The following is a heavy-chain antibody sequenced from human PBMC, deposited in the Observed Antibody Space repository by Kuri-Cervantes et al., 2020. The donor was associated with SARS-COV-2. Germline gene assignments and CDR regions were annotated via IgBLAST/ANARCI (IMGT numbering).Heavy chain of an antibody. Sequence: LSLTCAASGYTFIYSHMSWIRQAPGKGLEWVSYISSDSSHTNNAESVKGRFTISRDNAKNSLYLQMNSLRAEGTAVYYCARLVFVDAFDIWGQGTMVTVSS. J-gene: IGHJ3*02. CDR3: ARLVFVDAFDI. V-gene: IGHV3-11*06. CDR2: ISSDSSHT. CDR1: GYTFIYSH. D-gene: IGHD2-2*01.